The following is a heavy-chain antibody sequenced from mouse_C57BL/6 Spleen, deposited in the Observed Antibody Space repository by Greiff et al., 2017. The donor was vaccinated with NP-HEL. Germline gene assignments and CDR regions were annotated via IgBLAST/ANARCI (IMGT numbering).Heavy chain of an antibody. CDR1: GFTFSSYA. Sequence: EVKVVESGGGLVKPGGSLKLSCAASGFTFSSYAMSWVRQTPEKRLEWVATISDGGSYTYYPDNVKGRFTISRDNAKNNLYLQMSHLKSEDTAMYYCAREMMDYWGQGTSVTVSS. CDR2: ISDGGSYT. J-gene: IGHJ4*01. CDR3: AREMMDY. V-gene: IGHV5-4*01.